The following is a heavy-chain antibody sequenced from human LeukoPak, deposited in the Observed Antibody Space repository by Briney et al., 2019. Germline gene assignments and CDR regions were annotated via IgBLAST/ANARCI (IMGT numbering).Heavy chain of an antibody. D-gene: IGHD4-17*01. CDR3: ARAEDGDYYFDY. Sequence: GGSLRLSCAASGFTVSSNNMNWVRHAPGKGLEWVSLIYSGGSTYYADSVKGRFTISRDNSKNTLYLQMNSLRAEDTAVYYCARAEDGDYYFDYWGQGTLVTVSS. CDR1: GFTVSSNN. V-gene: IGHV3-53*01. CDR2: IYSGGST. J-gene: IGHJ4*02.